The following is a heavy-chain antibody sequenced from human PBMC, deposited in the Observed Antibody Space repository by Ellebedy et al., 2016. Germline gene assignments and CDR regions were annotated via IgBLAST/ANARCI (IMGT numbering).Heavy chain of an antibody. J-gene: IGHJ4*02. D-gene: IGHD3-10*01. Sequence: GGSLRLSXAASGFTFSSYWMSWVRQAPGKGLEWVANIKQDGSEKYYVDSVKGRFTISRDNAKNSLYLQMNSLRAEDTAVYYCARTPSIWFGDLDYWGQGTLVTVSS. CDR1: GFTFSSYW. CDR2: IKQDGSEK. V-gene: IGHV3-7*04. CDR3: ARTPSIWFGDLDY.